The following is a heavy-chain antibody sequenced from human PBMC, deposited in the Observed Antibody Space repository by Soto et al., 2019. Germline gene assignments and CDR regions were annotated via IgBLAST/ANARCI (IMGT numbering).Heavy chain of an antibody. D-gene: IGHD3-10*01. CDR1: AFSISTTNW. J-gene: IGHJ6*01. Sequence: SSTXSLTCSVSAFSISTTNWYFCFRQPPGMGLEWIGEIYHTGTTTYNPSLKSRVTMSVDTSKNQFSLRLSFVTAADTAVYYCEKSYGSDYGLEVWGQGATVNVYS. CDR3: EKSYGSDYGLEV. CDR2: IYHTGTT. V-gene: IGHV4-4*02.